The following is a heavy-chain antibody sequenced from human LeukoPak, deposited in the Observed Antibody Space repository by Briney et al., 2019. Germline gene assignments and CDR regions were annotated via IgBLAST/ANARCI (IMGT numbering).Heavy chain of an antibody. J-gene: IGHJ3*02. CDR2: IYSDGTA. Sequence: GGSLRLSCAVSGSTVSSYYMIWVRQTPGKGLEWVSVIYSDGTAYYAVTVRGRFTISKDNSKNPLYLQMNSVRAEDAAVYYCARVKRDGFNSDAFDIWGQGTMVTDSS. D-gene: IGHD5-24*01. CDR1: GSTVSSYY. CDR3: ARVKRDGFNSDAFDI. V-gene: IGHV3-53*01.